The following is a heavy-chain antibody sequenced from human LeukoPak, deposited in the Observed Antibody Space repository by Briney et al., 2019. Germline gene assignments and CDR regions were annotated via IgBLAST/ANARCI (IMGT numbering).Heavy chain of an antibody. CDR2: IKQDGSEK. CDR1: GFTFSTYW. Sequence: GGSLRLSCAASGFTFSTYWMTCVRQAPGKGLEWVANIKQDGSEKYYVDSVKGRFTISRDNSKNTLYVQMNSLRAEDTAVYYCAKERIAVAGTNFDYWGQGTLVTVSS. D-gene: IGHD6-19*01. CDR3: AKERIAVAGTNFDY. V-gene: IGHV3-7*04. J-gene: IGHJ4*02.